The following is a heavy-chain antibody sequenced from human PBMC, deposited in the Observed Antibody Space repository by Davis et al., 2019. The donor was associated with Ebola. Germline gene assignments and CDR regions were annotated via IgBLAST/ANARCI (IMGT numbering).Heavy chain of an antibody. Sequence: PGGSLRLSCAASGFTFSDYYMSWIRQAPGKGLEWVSYISSSGSTIYYADSVKGRFTISRDNAKNSLYLQMNSLRAEDTAVYYCARDRIVVVPAATLWYYYGMDVWGKGTTVTVSS. J-gene: IGHJ6*04. CDR3: ARDRIVVVPAATLWYYYGMDV. V-gene: IGHV3-11*01. CDR2: ISSSGSTI. CDR1: GFTFSDYY. D-gene: IGHD2-2*01.